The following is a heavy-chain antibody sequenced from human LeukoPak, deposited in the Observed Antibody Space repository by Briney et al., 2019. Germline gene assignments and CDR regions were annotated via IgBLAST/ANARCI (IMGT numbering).Heavy chain of an antibody. D-gene: IGHD6-19*01. V-gene: IGHV1-46*01. CDR2: INPSGGST. CDR3: ARGGRERYSSGWTDAFDI. J-gene: IGHJ3*02. Sequence: ASVKVSCKASGYTFTSYYMHWVRQAPGQGLEWMGIINPSGGSTSYAQKFQGRVTMTRDTSTSTVYMELSRLSSEDTAVYYCARGGRERYSSGWTDAFDIWGQGTMVTVSS. CDR1: GYTFTSYY.